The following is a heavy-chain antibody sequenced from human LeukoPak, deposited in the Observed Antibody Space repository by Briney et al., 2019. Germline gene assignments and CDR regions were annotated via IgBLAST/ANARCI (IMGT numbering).Heavy chain of an antibody. Sequence: GASVKVSCKTSGYTFTGYYIHWVRQAPGQGLEWMGGIIPIFGTANYAQKFQGRVTITADESTSTAYMELSSLRSEDTAVYYCARAYYDFWSGYHVWGQGTLVTVSS. CDR1: GYTFTGYY. V-gene: IGHV1-69*13. D-gene: IGHD3-3*01. CDR3: ARAYYDFWSGYHV. CDR2: IIPIFGTA. J-gene: IGHJ4*02.